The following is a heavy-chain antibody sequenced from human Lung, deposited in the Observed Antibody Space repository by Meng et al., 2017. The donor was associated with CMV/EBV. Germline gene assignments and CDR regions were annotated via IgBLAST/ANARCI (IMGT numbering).Heavy chain of an antibody. Sequence: SGPTLVKPTQTLTLTCSLSGFSLSPSGVGVGWIRQTPGKALERLALILWNDDKRYNPSLKSRLTVTRDSSKTQVVLKMTNIDPEDTATSYCAQRPYRHYFDYWGQGALVTVSS. CDR3: AQRPYRHYFDY. CDR1: GFSLSPSGVG. J-gene: IGHJ4*02. D-gene: IGHD4-11*01. V-gene: IGHV2-5*01. CDR2: ILWNDDK.